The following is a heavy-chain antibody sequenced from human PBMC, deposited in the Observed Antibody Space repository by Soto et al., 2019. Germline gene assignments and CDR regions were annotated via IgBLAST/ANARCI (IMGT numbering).Heavy chain of an antibody. CDR2: IWYDGGNK. CDR1: GFTFSSYG. CDR3: ARDLSGDYGALDT. Sequence: PGGSLRLSCAPSGFTFSSYGMHWARQAPGKGLEWVAVIWYDGGNKVYADSVKGRFTISRDNSKNTLYLQMNSLRAEDTAVYYCARDLSGDYGALDTWGQGTMVTVSS. V-gene: IGHV3-33*01. D-gene: IGHD4-17*01. J-gene: IGHJ3*02.